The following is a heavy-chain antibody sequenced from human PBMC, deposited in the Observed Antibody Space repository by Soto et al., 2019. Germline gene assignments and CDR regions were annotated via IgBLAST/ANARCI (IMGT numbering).Heavy chain of an antibody. J-gene: IGHJ5*02. Sequence: QVQLVQSGAEVKKPGASVKVSCKASGYSFTSHDINWVRQATGQGLEWMGWMNPNSGNTGYPQKFQGRVTMTRNTSISTAYMELRSLRSEDTAVYYCARGYYGSGSYRNWFDPWGQGTLVTVSS. V-gene: IGHV1-8*01. CDR1: GYSFTSHD. CDR3: ARGYYGSGSYRNWFDP. CDR2: MNPNSGNT. D-gene: IGHD3-10*01.